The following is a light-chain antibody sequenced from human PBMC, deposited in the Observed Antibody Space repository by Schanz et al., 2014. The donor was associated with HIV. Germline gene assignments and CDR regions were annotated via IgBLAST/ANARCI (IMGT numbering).Light chain of an antibody. Sequence: EIVLTQSPGSLSLSPGGRATLSCRASQSVSSNLAWYQQKPGQAPRHLIYGASTRATGNPARFSGSGSGTAFPLTIRSLHSEVFVVYSCQQYNNWPPSPFGQGTKLAIK. V-gene: IGKV3-15*01. CDR3: QQYNNWPPSP. CDR1: QSVSSN. J-gene: IGKJ2*01. CDR2: GAS.